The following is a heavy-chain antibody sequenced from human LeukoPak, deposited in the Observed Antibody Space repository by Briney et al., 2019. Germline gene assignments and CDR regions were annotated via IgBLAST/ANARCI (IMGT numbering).Heavy chain of an antibody. CDR1: GFIFSNYY. J-gene: IGHJ4*02. V-gene: IGHV3-69-1*01. D-gene: IGHD3-10*01. CDR3: ARDLPMADY. CDR2: ISGSGGST. Sequence: GGSLRLSCAASGFIFSNYYLNWVRQAPGKGLEWVSAISGSGGSTYYADSVKGRFTISRDNAKNSLYLQMNSLRAEDTAVYYCARDLPMADYWGQGTLVTVSS.